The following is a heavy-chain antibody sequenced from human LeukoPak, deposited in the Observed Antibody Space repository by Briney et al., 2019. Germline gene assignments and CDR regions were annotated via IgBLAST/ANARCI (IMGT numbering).Heavy chain of an antibody. D-gene: IGHD3-9*01. V-gene: IGHV3-30*18. CDR3: AKVLYDILTGYYGPQDY. CDR2: ISYDGSNK. J-gene: IGHJ4*02. CDR1: GFTFSSYG. Sequence: GRSLRLSCAASGFTFSSYGMHWVRQAPGKGLEWVAVISYDGSNKYYADSVKGRFTIPRDNSKNTLYLQMNSLRAEDTAVYYCAKVLYDILTGYYGPQDYWGQGTLVTVSS.